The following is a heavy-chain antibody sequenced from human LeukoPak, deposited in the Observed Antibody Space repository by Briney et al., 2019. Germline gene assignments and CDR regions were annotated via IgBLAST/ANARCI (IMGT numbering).Heavy chain of an antibody. CDR1: DYSISSGYY. CDR2: IFQSGHT. J-gene: IGHJ4*02. Sequence: SETLSLTCTVSDYSISSGYYWGWIRQPPGKGLEWTGSIFQSGHTNYNPSLKSRVTISVDTSKNQFSLKLSSVTAADTAVYYCARVGSYGSGSYFYWGQGTLVTVSS. D-gene: IGHD3-10*01. CDR3: ARVGSYGSGSYFY. V-gene: IGHV4-38-2*02.